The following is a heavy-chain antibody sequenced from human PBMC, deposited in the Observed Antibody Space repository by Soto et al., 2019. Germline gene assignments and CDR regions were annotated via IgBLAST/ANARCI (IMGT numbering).Heavy chain of an antibody. CDR1: GYTFMTYG. CDR2: ISGYNGKT. D-gene: IGHD3-10*01. J-gene: IGHJ4*02. CDR3: ASGFIVRGVISIDY. Sequence: VQLLQSGHEVKEPGASMKVSCKTSGYTFMTYGINWVRQAPGQGLEWMGPISGYNGKTNYAQKVQNRITLTIDTSTNTANMELRSLSSDDTAVYYCASGFIVRGVISIDYWGQGTLVSVSS. V-gene: IGHV1-18*04.